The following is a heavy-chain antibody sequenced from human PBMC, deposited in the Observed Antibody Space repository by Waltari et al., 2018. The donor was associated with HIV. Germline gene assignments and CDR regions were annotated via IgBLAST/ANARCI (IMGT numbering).Heavy chain of an antibody. Sequence: QVQLVESGGDVVQPGGSLRLSFAVPGFISSSSGMHWVRQAPGKGLEWMSFITYDGSNKYYADSVKGRFTISRDSSKNTLYLQMNGLRSEDTAVYYCAKDGYTPTYFDYWGQGTLVTVSS. D-gene: IGHD1-1*01. CDR3: AKDGYTPTYFDY. V-gene: IGHV3-30*02. J-gene: IGHJ4*02. CDR1: GFISSSSG. CDR2: ITYDGSNK.